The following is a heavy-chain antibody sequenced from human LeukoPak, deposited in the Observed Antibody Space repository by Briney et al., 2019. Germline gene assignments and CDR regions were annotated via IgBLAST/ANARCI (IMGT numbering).Heavy chain of an antibody. J-gene: IGHJ4*02. CDR1: GFTFSSYG. V-gene: IGHV3-30*02. CDR2: IRYDGSNK. CDR3: AKSGILTGYALFHPFES. Sequence: GGSLRLSCAASGFTFSSYGMHWVRQAPGKGLEWVAFIRYDGSNKYYADSVKGRFTISRDNSKNTLYLQMNSLRAEDTAVYYCAKSGILTGYALFHPFESWGQGTLVTVSS. D-gene: IGHD3-9*01.